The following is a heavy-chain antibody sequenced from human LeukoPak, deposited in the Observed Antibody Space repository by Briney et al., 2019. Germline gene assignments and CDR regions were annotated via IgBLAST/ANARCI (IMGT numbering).Heavy chain of an antibody. CDR3: ARGQHRVTYSDDAFDI. V-gene: IGHV3-7*01. Sequence: GGSLRLSCAASGFTFSSYWMSWVRQTRGKGLEWVANIKPDGSERYYVESVNGRFTISRDNAKNSLYLQMNSLRAEDTAVYYCARGQHRVTYSDDAFDIWGQGTMVTVSS. J-gene: IGHJ3*02. CDR2: IKPDGSER. D-gene: IGHD4-11*01. CDR1: GFTFSSYW.